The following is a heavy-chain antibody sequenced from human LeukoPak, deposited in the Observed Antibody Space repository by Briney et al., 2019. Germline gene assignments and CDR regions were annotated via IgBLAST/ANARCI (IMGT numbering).Heavy chain of an antibody. CDR3: ARDSKSTPLDY. CDR1: GFTFSSYA. Sequence: GGSLRLSCAASGFTFSSYAMHWVRQAPGKGLEWVAVISYDGSNKYYADSVKGRFTISRDNSKNTLYLQMNSLRAEDTAVYYCARDSKSTPLDYWGQGTLVTVSS. V-gene: IGHV3-30-3*01. D-gene: IGHD2-2*01. J-gene: IGHJ4*02. CDR2: ISYDGSNK.